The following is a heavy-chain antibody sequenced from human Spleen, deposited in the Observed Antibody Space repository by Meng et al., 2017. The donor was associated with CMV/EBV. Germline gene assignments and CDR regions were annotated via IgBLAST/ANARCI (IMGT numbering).Heavy chain of an antibody. V-gene: IGHV3-23*03. Sequence: GESLKISYAASGFTFSSYAMSWVRQAPGKGLEWVSVIYSGGSSTYYADSVKGRFTISRDNSKNTLYLQMNSLRAEDTAVYYCAKGAARFSAHYNWFDPWGQGTLVTVSS. J-gene: IGHJ5*02. D-gene: IGHD6-6*01. CDR2: IYSGGSST. CDR1: GFTFSSYA. CDR3: AKGAARFSAHYNWFDP.